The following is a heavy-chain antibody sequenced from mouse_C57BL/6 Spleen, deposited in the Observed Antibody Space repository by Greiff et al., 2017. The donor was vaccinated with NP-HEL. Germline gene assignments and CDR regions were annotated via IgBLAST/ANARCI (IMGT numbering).Heavy chain of an antibody. V-gene: IGHV1-26*01. D-gene: IGHD1-1*01. Sequence: EVQLQQSGPELVKPGASVKISCKASGYTFTDYYMNWVKQSHGKSLEWIGDINPNNGGTSYNQKFTGKATLTVDKSSSTAYMELRSLTSEDSAVYYCARYYGSSPYFDYWGQGTTLTVSS. CDR3: ARYYGSSPYFDY. J-gene: IGHJ2*01. CDR2: INPNNGGT. CDR1: GYTFTDYY.